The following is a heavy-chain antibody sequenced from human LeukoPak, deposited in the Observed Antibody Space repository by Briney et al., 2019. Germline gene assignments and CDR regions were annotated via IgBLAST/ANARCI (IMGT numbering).Heavy chain of an antibody. Sequence: ASVKVSCKASGYTFVSYDISWVRQAPGQGLEWMGWISTDNGNTNFAQQFQGRVTMTTDTSTSTAYMELRSLRSDDTAVYYCASYTLNYYGSGSYYYRAFDIWGQGTMVTVSS. V-gene: IGHV1-18*01. CDR1: GYTFVSYD. J-gene: IGHJ3*02. D-gene: IGHD3-10*01. CDR3: ASYTLNYYGSGSYYYRAFDI. CDR2: ISTDNGNT.